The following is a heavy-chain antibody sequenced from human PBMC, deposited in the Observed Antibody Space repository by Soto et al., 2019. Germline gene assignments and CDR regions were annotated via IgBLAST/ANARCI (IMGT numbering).Heavy chain of an antibody. CDR2: TIPIFGTA. D-gene: IGHD3-10*01. CDR3: ARNRDGSGSYLDY. J-gene: IGHJ4*02. Sequence: GASVKVSCKASGGTFSSYAISGVRQAPGQGLEWMGGTIPIFGTANYAQKFQGRVTITADESTSTAYMELSSLRSEDTAVYYCARNRDGSGSYLDYWGQGTLVTVSS. CDR1: GGTFSSYA. V-gene: IGHV1-69*13.